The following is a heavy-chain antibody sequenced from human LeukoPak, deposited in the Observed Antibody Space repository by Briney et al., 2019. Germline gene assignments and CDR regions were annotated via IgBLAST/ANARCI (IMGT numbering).Heavy chain of an antibody. V-gene: IGHV3-49*03. CDR2: IRSKAYGGTT. CDR1: GFTFGDYA. D-gene: IGHD4-17*01. CDR3: TRALNRQKTNGAY. J-gene: IGHJ4*02. Sequence: GGSLRLSCTASGFTFGDYAMSWFRQAPGKGLEWVGFIRSKAYGGTTEYAASMKGRFTISRDDSKSIAYLQMNSLKTEDTAVYYCTRALNRQKTNGAYWGQGTLVTVSS.